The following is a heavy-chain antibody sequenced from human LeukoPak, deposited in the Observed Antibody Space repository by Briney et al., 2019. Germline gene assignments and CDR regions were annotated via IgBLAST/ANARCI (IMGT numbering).Heavy chain of an antibody. Sequence: SEILSLTCTVSGGSISSYYWSWIRQPPGKGLEWIGYIYYSGSTNYNPSLKSRVTISVDTSKNQFSLKLSSVTAADTAVYYCAREEGSGWSRFDYWGQGTLVTVSS. J-gene: IGHJ4*02. D-gene: IGHD6-19*01. CDR2: IYYSGST. CDR1: GGSISSYY. V-gene: IGHV4-59*01. CDR3: AREEGSGWSRFDY.